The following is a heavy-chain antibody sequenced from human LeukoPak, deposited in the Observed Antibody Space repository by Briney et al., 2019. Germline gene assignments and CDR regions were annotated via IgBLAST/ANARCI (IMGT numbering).Heavy chain of an antibody. V-gene: IGHV4-59*01. CDR3: ASGGRTFDI. CDR2: IYYSGST. Sequence: PSETLSLTCAVYGGSFSGYYWSWIRQPPGKGLEWIGYIYYSGSTNYNPSLKSRVTISVDTSKNQFSLKLSSVTAADTAVYYCASGGRTFDIWGQGTMVTVSS. D-gene: IGHD2-15*01. J-gene: IGHJ3*02. CDR1: GGSFSGYY.